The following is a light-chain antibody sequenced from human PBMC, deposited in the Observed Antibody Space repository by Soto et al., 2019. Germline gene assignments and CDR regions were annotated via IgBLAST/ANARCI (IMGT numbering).Light chain of an antibody. CDR1: QSVSTNY. CDR2: ATS. Sequence: EIVLTQSPGTLSLSPGDRVTLSCRASQSVSTNYFSWYQQKPGQAPRLLIYATSSRAVGIPDRFSGSGSGTDFTLTISRLEPEDFAMYYCQQYGDYNSPRYSFGQGTRLGI. V-gene: IGKV3-20*01. CDR3: QQYGDYNSPRYS. J-gene: IGKJ2*03.